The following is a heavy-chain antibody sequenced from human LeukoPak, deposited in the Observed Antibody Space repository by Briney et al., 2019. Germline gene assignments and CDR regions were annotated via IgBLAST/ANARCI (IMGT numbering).Heavy chain of an antibody. CDR2: ISGSSGGGST. V-gene: IGHV3-23*01. CDR1: GFSFSSYA. J-gene: IGHJ3*02. Sequence: GGSLRLSCAASGFSFSSYAMSWVRQAPGKGLEWVSTISGSSGGGSTYYADSVKGRFTISRDNAKNSLYLQMNSLRAEDTAVYYCARSTDFDAFDIWGQGTMVTVSS. CDR3: ARSTDFDAFDI. D-gene: IGHD5/OR15-5a*01.